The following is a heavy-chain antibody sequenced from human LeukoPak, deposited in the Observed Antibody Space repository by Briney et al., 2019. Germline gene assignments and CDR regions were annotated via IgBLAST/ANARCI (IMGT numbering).Heavy chain of an antibody. Sequence: SETLSLTCTVSGGSISSYYWSWIRQPAGKGLEWIGRIYTSGSTNYNPSLKSRVTMSVDTSKNQSSLKLSSVTAADTAVYYCARVGLLWFGELSWFDPWGQGTLVTVSS. J-gene: IGHJ5*02. CDR1: GGSISSYY. CDR2: IYTSGST. V-gene: IGHV4-4*07. CDR3: ARVGLLWFGELSWFDP. D-gene: IGHD3-10*01.